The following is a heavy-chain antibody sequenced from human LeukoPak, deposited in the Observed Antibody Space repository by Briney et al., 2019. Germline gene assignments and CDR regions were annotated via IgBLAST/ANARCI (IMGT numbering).Heavy chain of an antibody. V-gene: IGHV3-48*04. Sequence: GGSLRLSCAASGFTFSSYSVNWVRQAPGKGLEWVSYISSSGSIIHYADSVKGRFTISRDNAKNSLYLQMKSLRAEDTAVYYCARTNFDYWGQGTLVTVSS. CDR2: ISSSGSII. CDR1: GFTFSSYS. J-gene: IGHJ4*02. CDR3: ARTNFDY.